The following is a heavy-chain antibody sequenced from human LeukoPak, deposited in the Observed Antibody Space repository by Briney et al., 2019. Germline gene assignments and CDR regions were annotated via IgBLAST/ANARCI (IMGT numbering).Heavy chain of an antibody. D-gene: IGHD5-24*01. CDR3: ARGRRGDGYLYYFDY. CDR2: INHSGST. CDR1: GGSFSGYY. Sequence: SETLSLTCAVYGGSFSGYYWSWIRQPPGKGLEWIGEINHSGSTNYNPSLKSRVTVSVDTSKNQFSLKLNSVTAADTAVYYCARGRRGDGYLYYFDYWGQGTLVTVSS. J-gene: IGHJ4*02. V-gene: IGHV4-34*01.